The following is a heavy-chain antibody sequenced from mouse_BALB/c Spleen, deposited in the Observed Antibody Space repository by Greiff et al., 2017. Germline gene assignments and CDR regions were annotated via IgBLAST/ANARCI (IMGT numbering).Heavy chain of an antibody. V-gene: IGHV5-17*02. CDR2: ISSGSSTI. CDR3: ARDGKIAMDY. D-gene: IGHD2-1*01. J-gene: IGHJ4*01. CDR1: GFTFSSFG. Sequence: DVMLVESGGGLVQPGGSRKLSCAASGFTFSSFGMHWVRQAPEKGLEWVAYISSGSSTIYYADTVKGRFTISRDNPKNTLFLQMTSLRSEDTAMYYCARDGKIAMDYWGQGTSVTVSS.